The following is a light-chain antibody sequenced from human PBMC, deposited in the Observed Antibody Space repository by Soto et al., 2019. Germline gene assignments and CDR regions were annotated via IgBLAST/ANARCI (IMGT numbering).Light chain of an antibody. J-gene: IGLJ2*01. CDR1: SSNIGANND. CDR3: QSYDTSLGGPVV. CDR2: ANS. V-gene: IGLV1-40*01. Sequence: QSVLTQPPSVSGAPGQRVTISCTGSSSNIGANNDVHWYQQLPGTAPKLLIYANSNRPSGVPDRFSGSKSGTSASLAITGLQAEDEADYYCQSYDTSLGGPVVFGGGTKLTVL.